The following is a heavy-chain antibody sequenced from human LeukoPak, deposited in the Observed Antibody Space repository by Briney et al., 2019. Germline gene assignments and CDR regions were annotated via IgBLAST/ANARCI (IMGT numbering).Heavy chain of an antibody. CDR1: GYSFTSHW. J-gene: IGHJ4*02. V-gene: IGHV5-51*01. CDR3: AREYYGSTDY. CDR2: ISPGDSNT. Sequence: GESLKISCKGSGYSFTSHWIGWVRQMPGKGLEWMGIISPGDSNTRYSPSFQGQVTISADKSNSTAYLQWSSLKASDTAMYYCAREYYGSTDYWGQGTLVTVSS. D-gene: IGHD3-10*01.